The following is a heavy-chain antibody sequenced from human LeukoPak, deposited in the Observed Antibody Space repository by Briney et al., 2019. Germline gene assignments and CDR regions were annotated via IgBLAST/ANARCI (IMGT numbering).Heavy chain of an antibody. V-gene: IGHV3-30*18. CDR3: AKGNYGGNSRIPLSDY. CDR2: MSYDGSNK. D-gene: IGHD4-23*01. J-gene: IGHJ4*02. Sequence: PGGSLRLSCAASGFTFSSYGMHWVRQAPGKGLEWVAVMSYDGSNKYYADSVKGRFTISRDNSKNTLYLQMNSLRAEDTAVYYCAKGNYGGNSRIPLSDYWGQGTLVTVSS. CDR1: GFTFSSYG.